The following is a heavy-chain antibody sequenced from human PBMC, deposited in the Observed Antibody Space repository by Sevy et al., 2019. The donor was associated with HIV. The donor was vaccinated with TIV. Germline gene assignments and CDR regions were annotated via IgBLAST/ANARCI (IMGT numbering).Heavy chain of an antibody. V-gene: IGHV1-69*01. Sequence: ASVKVSCKASGGTFSSYAISWVRQAPGQGLEWMGGIIPIFGTANYAQKFQGRVTITADESTSTAYMELSSLRSEDTAVYYCAREGLDGSTVVTPSDAFDIWGQGRMVTVSS. CDR3: AREGLDGSTVVTPSDAFDI. CDR1: GGTFSSYA. D-gene: IGHD4-17*01. CDR2: IIPIFGTA. J-gene: IGHJ3*02.